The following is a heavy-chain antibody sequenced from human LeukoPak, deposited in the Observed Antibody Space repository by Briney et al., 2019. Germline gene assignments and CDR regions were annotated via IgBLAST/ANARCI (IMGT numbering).Heavy chain of an antibody. CDR1: GGSFSGYY. CDR2: INHRGST. J-gene: IGHJ5*02. Sequence: SETLSLTCAVYGGSFSGYYWSWIRQPPGKGLEWIGEINHRGSTNYNPSLKSRVTISVDTSKNQFSLKLSSVTAADTAAYYCARRGVWGSYTWGQGTLVTVSS. D-gene: IGHD3-16*01. V-gene: IGHV4-34*01. CDR3: ARRGVWGSYT.